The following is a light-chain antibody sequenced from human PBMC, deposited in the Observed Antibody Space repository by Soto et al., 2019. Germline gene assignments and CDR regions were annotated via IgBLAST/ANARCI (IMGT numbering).Light chain of an antibody. J-gene: IGKJ1*01. V-gene: IGKV1-8*01. CDR2: AAS. CDR3: QQYYSYPRT. Sequence: AIRMTQSPSSFSASTGDRVTITCRASQGISSYLAWYQQKPGKAPKLLIYAASTLRSGVPSRFSGSGSGTDFTLTISCLQPEDFATYYYQQYYSYPRTFGQGTKVDI. CDR1: QGISSY.